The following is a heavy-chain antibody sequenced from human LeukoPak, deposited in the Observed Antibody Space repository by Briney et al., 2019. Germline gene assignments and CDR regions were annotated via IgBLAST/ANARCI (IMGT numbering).Heavy chain of an antibody. D-gene: IGHD5-18*01. V-gene: IGHV1-3*01. CDR3: ARGRLWSNYDY. CDR1: GYTFTSYA. J-gene: IGHJ4*02. Sequence: ASVTVSCKASGYTFTSYAMHWVRQAPGQRLEWMGWINAGNGNTKYSQKFQGRVTITRDTSASTAYMELSSLRSEDTAVYYCARGRLWSNYDYWGQGTLVTVSS. CDR2: INAGNGNT.